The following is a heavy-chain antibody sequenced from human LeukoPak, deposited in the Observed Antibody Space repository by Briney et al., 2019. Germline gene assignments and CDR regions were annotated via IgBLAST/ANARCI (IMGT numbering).Heavy chain of an antibody. D-gene: IGHD6-19*01. CDR3: AAMGIAVPGGEYYYYYYGMDV. V-gene: IGHV1-69*05. Sequence: ASVKVSCKASGGTFSSYAISWVRQAPGQGLEWMGGIIPIFGTANYAQKFQERVTITRDMSTSTAYMELSSLRSEDTAVYYCAAMGIAVPGGEYYYYYYGMDVWGQGTTVTVSS. CDR2: IIPIFGTA. J-gene: IGHJ6*02. CDR1: GGTFSSYA.